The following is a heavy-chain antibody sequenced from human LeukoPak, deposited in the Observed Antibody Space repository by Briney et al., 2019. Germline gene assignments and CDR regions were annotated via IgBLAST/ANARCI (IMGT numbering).Heavy chain of an antibody. Sequence: GGSLRLSCAASGFTFSSYWMHWVRHAPGKGLVWVSRINSDGSSTSYADSVKGRFTISRDNAKNTLYLQMNSLRAEDTAVYYCAREAEGWELSPFDYWGQGTLVTVSS. V-gene: IGHV3-74*01. D-gene: IGHD1-26*01. J-gene: IGHJ4*02. CDR2: INSDGSST. CDR1: GFTFSSYW. CDR3: AREAEGWELSPFDY.